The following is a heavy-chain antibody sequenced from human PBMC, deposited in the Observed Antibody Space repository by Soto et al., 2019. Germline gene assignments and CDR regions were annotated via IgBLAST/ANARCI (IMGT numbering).Heavy chain of an antibody. Sequence: GGSLRLSCAASGFTFSTYAMSWVRQAPGKGLEWVPAISGSGGSTNYADSVKGRFTISRDNSKSTLYLQMNSLRAEDTAVYYCAKATTVNGMDVWGQGTTVTVSS. CDR2: ISGSGGST. V-gene: IGHV3-23*01. D-gene: IGHD4-4*01. J-gene: IGHJ6*02. CDR3: AKATTVNGMDV. CDR1: GFTFSTYA.